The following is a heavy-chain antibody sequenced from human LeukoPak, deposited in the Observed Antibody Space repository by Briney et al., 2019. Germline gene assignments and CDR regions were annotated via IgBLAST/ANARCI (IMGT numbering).Heavy chain of an antibody. CDR2: IRYDGSNK. V-gene: IGHV3-30*02. CDR1: GFTFSSYG. CDR3: ASGYSYGYGY. J-gene: IGHJ4*02. D-gene: IGHD5-18*01. Sequence: GGSLRLSCAASGFTFSSYGMHWVRQAPGKGLEWAAFIRYDGSNKYYADSVKGRFTISRDNSKNTLYLQMNSLRAEDTAVYYCASGYSYGYGYWGQGTLVTVSS.